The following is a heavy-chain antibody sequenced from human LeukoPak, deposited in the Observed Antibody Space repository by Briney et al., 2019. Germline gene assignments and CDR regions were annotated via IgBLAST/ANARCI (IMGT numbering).Heavy chain of an antibody. CDR3: ARESSSSWSSNFDY. J-gene: IGHJ4*02. V-gene: IGHV3-48*03. CDR2: ISSSGSTI. Sequence: GGSLRLSCAASGFTFSSYEMNWVRQAPGKGLEGVSYISSSGSTIYYADSVKGRFTISRDNAKNSLYLQMNSLRAEDTAVYYCARESSSSWSSNFDYWGQGTLVTVSS. CDR1: GFTFSSYE. D-gene: IGHD6-13*01.